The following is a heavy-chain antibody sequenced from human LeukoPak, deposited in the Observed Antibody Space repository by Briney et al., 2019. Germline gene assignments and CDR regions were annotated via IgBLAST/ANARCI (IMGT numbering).Heavy chain of an antibody. J-gene: IGHJ4*02. V-gene: IGHV3-7*01. CDR3: ARDIAPAGLFYDY. Sequence: GGSLRLSCVASGFSLSVYWMSWVRQAPGKGLEWVANIKYDGSGKDYVDSVKGRFTISRDNARNSLFLQMNSLRVEDTAAYYCARDIAPAGLFYDYWGQGTLVTVSS. D-gene: IGHD6-13*01. CDR1: GFSLSVYW. CDR2: IKYDGSGK.